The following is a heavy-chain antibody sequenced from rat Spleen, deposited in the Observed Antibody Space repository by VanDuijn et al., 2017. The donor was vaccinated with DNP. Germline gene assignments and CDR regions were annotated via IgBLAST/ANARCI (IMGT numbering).Heavy chain of an antibody. J-gene: IGHJ3*01. CDR1: GFNFNDYW. CDR3: VREEFGVDY. V-gene: IGHV4-2*01. Sequence: EVKLVESGGGLVQPGRSLKLSCAASGFNFNDYWMGWVRQAPGKGLEWIGQINKDSSTINYIPSLKDKFSISRDNAKSTLYLQMDSLRSEDTAIYYCVREEFGVDYWGQGTLVTVSS. D-gene: IGHD4-3*01. CDR2: INKDSSTI.